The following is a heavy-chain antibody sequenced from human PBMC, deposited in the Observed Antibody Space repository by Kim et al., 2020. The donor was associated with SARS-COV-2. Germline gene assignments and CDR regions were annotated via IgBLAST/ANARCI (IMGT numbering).Heavy chain of an antibody. Sequence: GGSLRLSCAASGFIFNNFVLSWVRQAPGKGLEWVSSISGSGTTRYSADSLEGRFTISRDNTKNTLYLQMSSLRAEDTALYYCAKGSDFWSGGMDVWGQGTTVTVSS. D-gene: IGHD3-3*01. CDR1: GFIFNNFV. CDR3: AKGSDFWSGGMDV. V-gene: IGHV3-23*01. CDR2: ISGSGTTR. J-gene: IGHJ6*02.